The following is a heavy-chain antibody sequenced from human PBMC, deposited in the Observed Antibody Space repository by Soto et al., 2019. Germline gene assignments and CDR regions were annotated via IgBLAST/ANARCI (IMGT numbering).Heavy chain of an antibody. V-gene: IGHV4-30-4*01. J-gene: IGHJ4*02. CDR1: GGSISSGDYY. D-gene: IGHD6-13*01. Sequence: QVQLQESGPGLVKPSQTLSLTCTVSGGSISSGDYYWSWIRQPPGKGLEWIGSIYYSGSTYYNPSLQSRVTISVDTAKNQFSLKLNSVTAADTAVYYCASRHSSPYFDYWGQGTLVTVSS. CDR2: IYYSGST. CDR3: ASRHSSPYFDY.